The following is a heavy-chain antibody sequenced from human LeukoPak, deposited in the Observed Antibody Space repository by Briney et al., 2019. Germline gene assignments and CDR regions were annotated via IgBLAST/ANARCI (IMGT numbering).Heavy chain of an antibody. V-gene: IGHV3-30*18. CDR3: AKLTHSSGWYGAEYFQH. D-gene: IGHD6-19*01. CDR1: GFTFSSYC. Sequence: GRSLRLSCAASGFTFSSYCMHWVRQAPGKGLEWVAVISYDGSNKYYADSVKGRFTISRSHSKNTLYLQMNSLRAEDTAVYYCAKLTHSSGWYGAEYFQHWGQGTLVTVSS. CDR2: ISYDGSNK. J-gene: IGHJ1*01.